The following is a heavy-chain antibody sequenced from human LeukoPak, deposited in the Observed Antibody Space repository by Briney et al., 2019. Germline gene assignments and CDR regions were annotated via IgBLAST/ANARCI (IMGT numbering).Heavy chain of an antibody. D-gene: IGHD3-9*01. V-gene: IGHV3-30-3*01. CDR3: ARPAVNYDILTGFDY. CDR2: ISYDGSNK. Sequence: GGSVRLSCAGSGFTFSSYAMHWVRQAPGKGLEWVAVISYDGSNKYYADSVKGRFTISRDNSKNTLYLQMNSLRAEDTAVYYCARPAVNYDILTGFDYWGQGTLVTVSS. CDR1: GFTFSSYA. J-gene: IGHJ4*02.